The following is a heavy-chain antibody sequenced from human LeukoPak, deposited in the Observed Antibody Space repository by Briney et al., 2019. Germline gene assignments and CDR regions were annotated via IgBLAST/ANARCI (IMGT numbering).Heavy chain of an antibody. V-gene: IGHV3-53*01. J-gene: IGHJ4*02. CDR3: ARLLDYGDYVGYFDY. Sequence: PGGSLRLSCAASGFTVSSNYMSRVRQAPGKGLEWVSVIYSGGSTYYADSVKGRFTTSRDNSKNTLYLQMNSLRAEDTAVYYCARLLDYGDYVGYFDYWGQGTLVTVSS. CDR1: GFTVSSNY. D-gene: IGHD4-17*01. CDR2: IYSGGST.